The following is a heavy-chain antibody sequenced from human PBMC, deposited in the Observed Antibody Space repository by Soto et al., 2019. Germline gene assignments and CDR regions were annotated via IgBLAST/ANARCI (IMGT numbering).Heavy chain of an antibody. CDR3: ARDGMTTVTTDYYYGMDV. CDR1: GGTFSSYA. J-gene: IGHJ6*02. Sequence: GASVKVSCKASGGTFSSYAISSVRQAPGQGLEWMGGIIPIFGTANYAQKFQGRVTITADKSTSTAYMELSSLRSEDTAVYYCARDGMTTVTTDYYYGMDVWGQGTTVTVS. V-gene: IGHV1-69*06. D-gene: IGHD4-17*01. CDR2: IIPIFGTA.